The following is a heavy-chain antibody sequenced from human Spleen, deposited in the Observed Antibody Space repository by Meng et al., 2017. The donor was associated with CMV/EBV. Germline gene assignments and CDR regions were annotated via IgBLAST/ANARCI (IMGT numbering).Heavy chain of an antibody. CDR1: GFTFSSYG. D-gene: IGHD6-19*01. CDR3: ASNPSSGWDYYYYGMDV. J-gene: IGHJ6*02. V-gene: IGHV3-30*02. Sequence: GGSLRLPCAASGFTFSSYGMHWVRQAPGKGLEGVAFIRYDGSNEYYIDSVKGRFTISRDNSKNTLYLQMNSLRTEDTAVYYCASNPSSGWDYYYYGMDVWGQGTTVTVSS. CDR2: IRYDGSNE.